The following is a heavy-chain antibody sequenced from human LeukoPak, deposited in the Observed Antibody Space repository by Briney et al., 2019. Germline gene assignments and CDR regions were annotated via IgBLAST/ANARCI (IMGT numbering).Heavy chain of an antibody. D-gene: IGHD3-9*01. J-gene: IGHJ6*03. CDR1: GFTFSSYW. CDR2: IKQDGSEK. CDR3: ARDILTGYYVARYYYYMDV. Sequence: PGGSLRLSCAASGFTFSSYWMSWVRQAPGKGLEWVANIKQDGSEKYYVDSVKGRFTISRDNAKNSLYLQMNSLRAEDTAVCYCARDILTGYYVARYYYYMDVWGKGTTVTVSS. V-gene: IGHV3-7*01.